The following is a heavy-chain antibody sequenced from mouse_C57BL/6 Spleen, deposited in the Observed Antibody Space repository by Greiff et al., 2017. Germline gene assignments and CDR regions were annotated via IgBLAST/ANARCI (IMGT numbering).Heavy chain of an antibody. J-gene: IGHJ4*01. D-gene: IGHD1-1*01. CDR1: GYTFTSYW. CDR3: ARSNYYGRGTIDY. CDR2: IYPGSGSI. Sequence: QVQLQQPGAELVKPGASVKMSCKASGYTFTSYWITWVKQRPGQGLEWIGDIYPGSGSINYNEKFKSKDTLTVATSASTAYMQLSSLTTEDSAVSCCARSNYYGRGTIDYWSQGTSVTVSS. V-gene: IGHV1-55*01.